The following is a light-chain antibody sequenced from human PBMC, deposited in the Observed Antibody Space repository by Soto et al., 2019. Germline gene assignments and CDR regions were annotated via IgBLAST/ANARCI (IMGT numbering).Light chain of an antibody. CDR3: SSTYL. CDR1: SSDVGYYNS. CDR2: NVS. Sequence: SLTQPPPLSGSPGPSIPLSSTGTSSDVGYYNSVSWYQHHPGQAPKLMIYNVSNRPSGVSYRFSGSKSGNTASLTISGLQAEDEADYTSSSTYLFGTGTKVTVL. V-gene: IGLV2-14*03. J-gene: IGLJ1*01.